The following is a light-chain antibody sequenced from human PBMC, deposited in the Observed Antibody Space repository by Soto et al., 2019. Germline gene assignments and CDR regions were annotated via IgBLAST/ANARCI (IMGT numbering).Light chain of an antibody. J-gene: IGKJ1*01. CDR1: QSVSNNY. V-gene: IGKV3-20*01. Sequence: EIVLTQSPGTLSLSLGERSTLSCRASQSVSNNYLAWYQQKPGQAPRLLIYGASNRATGIPDRFSGSGSGTDFTLTISRLEPEDFAVYYCQQYGRSPWTFGQGTKVDIK. CDR2: GAS. CDR3: QQYGRSPWT.